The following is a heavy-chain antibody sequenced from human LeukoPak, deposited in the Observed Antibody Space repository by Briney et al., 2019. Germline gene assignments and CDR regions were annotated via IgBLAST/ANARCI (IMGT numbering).Heavy chain of an antibody. CDR3: ERDYSYSGVY. Sequence: PGGSLRLSCAASGFTFRRFWMTWSRQAPGKGLEWVAIIKQNGGEKYYVDSVKDRFTISRDNAKNSLYLQVNSLGVEDTALYYCERDYSYSGVYWGQGTLVTVSS. CDR2: IKQNGGEK. J-gene: IGHJ4*02. CDR1: GFTFRRFW. V-gene: IGHV3-7*04. D-gene: IGHD2-8*01.